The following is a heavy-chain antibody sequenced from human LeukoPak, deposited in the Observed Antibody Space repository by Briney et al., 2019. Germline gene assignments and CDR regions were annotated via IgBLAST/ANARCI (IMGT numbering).Heavy chain of an antibody. J-gene: IGHJ3*02. Sequence: SAKVSCKASGGTFSSYAISWVRQAPGQGLEWMGRIIPIFGTANYAQEFQGRVTITTDESTSTAYMELSSLRSEDTAVYYCARDRGNYYDSSGSDEAFDIWGQGTMVTVSS. CDR2: IIPIFGTA. CDR1: GGTFSSYA. CDR3: ARDRGNYYDSSGSDEAFDI. V-gene: IGHV1-69*05. D-gene: IGHD3-22*01.